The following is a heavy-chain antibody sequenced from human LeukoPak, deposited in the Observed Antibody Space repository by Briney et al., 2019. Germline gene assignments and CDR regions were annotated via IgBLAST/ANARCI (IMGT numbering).Heavy chain of an antibody. Sequence: PGGSLRLSCAASGSTFSSYAMHWVRQAPGKGLEWVAVISYDGSNKYYADSVKGRFTISRDNSKNTLYLQMNSLRAEDTAVYYCARDPIRFSEWLLFSYYFDYWGQGTLVTVSS. J-gene: IGHJ4*02. CDR1: GSTFSSYA. CDR3: ARDPIRFSEWLLFSYYFDY. V-gene: IGHV3-30*04. D-gene: IGHD3-3*01. CDR2: ISYDGSNK.